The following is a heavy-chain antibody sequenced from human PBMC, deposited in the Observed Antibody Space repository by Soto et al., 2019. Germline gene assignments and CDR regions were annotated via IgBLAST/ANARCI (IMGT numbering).Heavy chain of an antibody. V-gene: IGHV4-34*01. J-gene: IGHJ4*02. D-gene: IGHD2-2*01. CDR1: GGSFSGYY. Sequence: SETLSLTCAVYGGSFSGYYLSWIRQPPGKGLEWIGEINHSGSTNYNPSLKSRVTISVDTSKNQFSLKLSSVTAADTAVYYCARLYCSSTSCYPFDYWGQGTLVTVSS. CDR2: INHSGST. CDR3: ARLYCSSTSCYPFDY.